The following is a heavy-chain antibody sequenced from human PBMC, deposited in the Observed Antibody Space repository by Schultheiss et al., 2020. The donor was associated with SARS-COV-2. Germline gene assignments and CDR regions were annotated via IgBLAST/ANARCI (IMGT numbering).Heavy chain of an antibody. CDR1: GGSISSGGYY. D-gene: IGHD3-9*01. V-gene: IGHV4-31*03. Sequence: SETLSLTCTVSGGSISSGGYYWSWIRQHPGKGLEWIGYIYYSGSTYYNPSLKSRVTISVDTSKNQFSLKLSSVTAADTAVYYCANVQVGLRYFDWYAPPYGMDVWGQGTTVTVSS. CDR3: ANVQVGLRYFDWYAPPYGMDV. J-gene: IGHJ6*02. CDR2: IYYSGST.